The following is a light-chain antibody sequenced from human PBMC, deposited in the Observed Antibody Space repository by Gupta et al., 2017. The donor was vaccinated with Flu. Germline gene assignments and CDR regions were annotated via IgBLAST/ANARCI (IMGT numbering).Light chain of an antibody. Sequence: QSVLTQPPSVSGAPGQRVTISCTGSSSNIGAGDDVHWYQQLPGTAPKLLIYGNSNRPSGVAALFSVSTSGTSASMAITGLLAEEEADSYCQSYDSTLSGTGVVFGGGTKLTVL. CDR3: QSYDSTLSGTGVV. CDR2: GNS. CDR1: SSNIGAGDD. V-gene: IGLV1-40*01. J-gene: IGLJ2*01.